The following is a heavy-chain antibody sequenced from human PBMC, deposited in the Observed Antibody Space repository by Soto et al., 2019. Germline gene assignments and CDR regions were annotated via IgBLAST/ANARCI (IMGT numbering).Heavy chain of an antibody. Sequence: PGWSLRLSCAASGFTFSRYSMNWVRQAPGKGLEWVSLISDDGRTTYYTDSVKVRFIISRDNSKNTLYLQVNSLRAEDTALYFCAGGTTTNWYGYWGQGILVTVSS. V-gene: IGHV3-23*01. CDR1: GFTFSRYS. CDR3: AGGTTTNWYGY. J-gene: IGHJ4*02. D-gene: IGHD1-1*01. CDR2: ISDDGRTT.